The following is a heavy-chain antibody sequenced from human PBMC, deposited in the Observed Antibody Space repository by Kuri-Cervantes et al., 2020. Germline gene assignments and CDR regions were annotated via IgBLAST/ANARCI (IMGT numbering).Heavy chain of an antibody. J-gene: IGHJ5*02. Sequence: SETLSLTCTVSGGSVSSGGYNWSWIRQLPGKGLEWVVYIDDSGSSNHNPHLKSRVTISVDTSKNQFTLKLSSVTAADTAVYYCARVPNKQEGFEGGPDNWFDPWGQGTLVTVSS. CDR1: GGSVSSGGYN. CDR2: IDDSGSS. V-gene: IGHV4-61*08. CDR3: ARVPNKQEGFEGGPDNWFDP. D-gene: IGHD3-16*01.